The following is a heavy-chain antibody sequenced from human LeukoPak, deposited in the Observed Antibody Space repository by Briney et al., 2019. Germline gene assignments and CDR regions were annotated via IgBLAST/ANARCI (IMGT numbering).Heavy chain of an antibody. CDR1: GFTFSTYA. CDR2: ISGSGSST. J-gene: IGHJ4*02. D-gene: IGHD1-26*01. Sequence: TGGSLRLSCAASGFTFSTYAMSWVRQAPGKGLEWVSVISGSGSSTYYADSVKGRFTISRDNSKNTLYLQMNSLRAEDTAVYYCARFRIVGATHDYWGQGTLVTVSS. CDR3: ARFRIVGATHDY. V-gene: IGHV3-23*01.